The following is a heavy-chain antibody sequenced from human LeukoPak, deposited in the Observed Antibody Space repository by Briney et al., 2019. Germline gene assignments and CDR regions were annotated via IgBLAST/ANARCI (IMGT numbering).Heavy chain of an antibody. CDR2: IDPSDSYT. J-gene: IGHJ4*02. V-gene: IGHV5-10-1*01. CDR3: ARGPDITMVRGPREYFDY. CDR1: GYSFTSYW. Sequence: GESLRISCKGSGYSFTSYWISWVRQMPGKGLEWMGRIDPSDSYTNYSPSFQGHVTISADKSISTAYLQWSSLKASDTAMCYCARGPDITMVRGPREYFDYWGQGTLVTVSS. D-gene: IGHD3-10*01.